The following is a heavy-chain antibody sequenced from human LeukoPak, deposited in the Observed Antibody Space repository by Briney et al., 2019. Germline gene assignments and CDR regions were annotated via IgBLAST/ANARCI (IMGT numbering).Heavy chain of an antibody. V-gene: IGHV3-23*01. J-gene: IGHJ4*02. Sequence: GGSLRLSCAASGFTFYAYDMTWVRQTPGKGLEWVSGISDSGDRTYYADSVKGRFTISRDNSKNTLYLQMNSLRAEDTAVYYCANRDTGDWGQGTLVTVSS. CDR3: ANRDTGD. CDR2: ISDSGDRT. CDR1: GFTFYAYD.